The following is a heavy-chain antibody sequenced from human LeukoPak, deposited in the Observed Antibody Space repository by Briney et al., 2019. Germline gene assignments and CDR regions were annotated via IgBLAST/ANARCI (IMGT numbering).Heavy chain of an antibody. Sequence: GGSLRLSCAASGFTFSSYAMSWVRQAPGKGLEWVSAISGSGGSTYYADSVKGRFTISRDNSKNTLYLQMNSLRAEDTAVYYCAKVRSLDSSGYYLYWGQGTLVTVSS. J-gene: IGHJ4*02. CDR2: ISGSGGST. V-gene: IGHV3-23*01. D-gene: IGHD3-22*01. CDR1: GFTFSSYA. CDR3: AKVRSLDSSGYYLY.